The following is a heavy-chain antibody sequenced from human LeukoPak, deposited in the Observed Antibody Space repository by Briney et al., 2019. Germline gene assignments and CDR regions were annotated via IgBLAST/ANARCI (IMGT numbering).Heavy chain of an antibody. Sequence: LPGRSLRLSCAASGFTFDDYAMHWVRQAPGKGLEWVSGISWNSGSIGYAGSVKGRFTVSRDNARNSLYLQMNSLRVEDTAFYYCARDLAFSRLDYWGQGVLVTVSS. CDR1: GFTFDDYA. V-gene: IGHV3-9*01. CDR3: ARDLAFSRLDY. CDR2: ISWNSGSI. J-gene: IGHJ4*02. D-gene: IGHD5-12*01.